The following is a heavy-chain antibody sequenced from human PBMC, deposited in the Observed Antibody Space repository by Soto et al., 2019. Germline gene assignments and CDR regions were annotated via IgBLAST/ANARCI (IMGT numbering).Heavy chain of an antibody. Sequence: ASVKVSCKASGYTFTSYGISWVRQAPGQGLEWMGWISAYNGNTNYAQKLQGRVTMTTDTSTSTAYMELRSLRSDDTAVYYCAREGRRVDIVATIRSLFDYWGQGTLVTGLL. CDR3: AREGRRVDIVATIRSLFDY. D-gene: IGHD5-12*01. V-gene: IGHV1-18*01. J-gene: IGHJ4*02. CDR2: ISAYNGNT. CDR1: GYTFTSYG.